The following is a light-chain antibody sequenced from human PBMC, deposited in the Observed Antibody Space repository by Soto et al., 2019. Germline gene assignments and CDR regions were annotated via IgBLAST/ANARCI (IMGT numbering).Light chain of an antibody. V-gene: IGLV2-8*01. CDR1: SSDVGYNY. Sequence: QSALTQPPSASGSPGQSVTISCTGTSSDVGYNYVSWYQQHLGKAPKVIIYEVSQRPSGVPDRFSGSKSGNTASLTVSGLQTEDEADYYCSAYAGSNNFVFGSGTKVTVL. J-gene: IGLJ1*01. CDR3: SAYAGSNNFV. CDR2: EVS.